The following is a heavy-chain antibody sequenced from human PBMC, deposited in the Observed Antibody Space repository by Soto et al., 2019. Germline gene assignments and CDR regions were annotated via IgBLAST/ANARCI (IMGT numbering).Heavy chain of an antibody. CDR2: ISTGSAT. Sequence: GGSLRLSCAASGFSFSSYAMYWVRQAPGKGLEWVSAISTGSATFYADSVKGRFTISRDNSRSTVHLQMSGLRAEDTSLYYCAKAEGYCNSSGCYRFFDYWGQGALVTVSS. D-gene: IGHD2-2*01. V-gene: IGHV3-23*05. J-gene: IGHJ4*02. CDR1: GFSFSSYA. CDR3: AKAEGYCNSSGCYRFFDY.